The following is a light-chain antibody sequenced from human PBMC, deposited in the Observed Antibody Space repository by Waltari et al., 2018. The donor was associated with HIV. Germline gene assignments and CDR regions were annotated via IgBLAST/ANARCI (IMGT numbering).Light chain of an antibody. Sequence: QSPLTQSASVSGSPGQSITISCTGTSSDVGGYDYVSWYQQHPGKAPKLMIYEVRNRPSVVSTRFSGSKSGNTASLIISGLQAEDEADYYCTSYTSSTTLVFGTGTKVTVL. J-gene: IGLJ1*01. CDR1: SSDVGGYDY. CDR2: EVR. CDR3: TSYTSSTTLV. V-gene: IGLV2-14*01.